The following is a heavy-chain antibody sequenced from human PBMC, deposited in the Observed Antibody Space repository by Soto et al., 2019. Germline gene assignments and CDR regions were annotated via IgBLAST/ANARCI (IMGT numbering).Heavy chain of an antibody. J-gene: IGHJ5*02. CDR1: GGSTSSGGYY. D-gene: IGHD3-10*01. V-gene: IGHV4-31*03. CDR3: ARRINYGSGSYYNWFDP. Sequence: SETLSLTCTVSGGSTSSGGYYWSWIRQHPGKGLEWIGYIYYSGSTYYNPSLKSRVTISVDTSKNQFSLKLSSVTAADTAVYYCARRINYGSGSYYNWFDPWGQGTLVTVSS. CDR2: IYYSGST.